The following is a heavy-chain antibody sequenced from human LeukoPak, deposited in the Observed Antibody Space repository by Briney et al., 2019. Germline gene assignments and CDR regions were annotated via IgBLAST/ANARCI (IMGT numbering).Heavy chain of an antibody. Sequence: SETLSLTCTVSGGSISSSSYYWGWIRQPPGKGLEWIGSIYYSGSTYYNPSLKSRVTISVDTSKNQFSLKLSSVTAADTAVYYCARARIVANAYYFDYWGQGTLVTVSS. CDR1: GGSISSSSYY. CDR3: ARARIVANAYYFDY. CDR2: IYYSGST. J-gene: IGHJ4*02. V-gene: IGHV4-39*01. D-gene: IGHD5-12*01.